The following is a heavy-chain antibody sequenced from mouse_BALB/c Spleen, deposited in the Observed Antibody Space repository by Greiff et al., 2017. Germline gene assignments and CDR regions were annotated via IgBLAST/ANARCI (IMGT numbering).Heavy chain of an antibody. CDR2: IDPANGNT. V-gene: IGHV14-3*02. Sequence: EVQLQESGAELVKPGASVKLSCTASGFNIKDTYMHWVKQRPEQGLEWIGRIDPANGNTKYDPKFQGKATITADTSSNTAYLQLSSLTSENTAVYYCAADYDGGWFAYWGQGTLVTVSA. J-gene: IGHJ3*01. CDR1: GFNIKDTY. CDR3: AADYDGGWFAY. D-gene: IGHD2-4*01.